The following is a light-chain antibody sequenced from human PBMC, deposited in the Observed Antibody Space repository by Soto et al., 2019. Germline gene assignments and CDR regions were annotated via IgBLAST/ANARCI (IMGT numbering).Light chain of an antibody. CDR1: QYVGTS. J-gene: IGKJ4*02. CDR2: RAS. V-gene: IGKV1-5*03. Sequence: DIQMTQSPSTLSASVGDRVTLACRASQYVGTSLAWYQQKPGKAPRLLIYRASSLESGVPSRFTGTGAGTGFTLTISSLQPDDFATYYCQQYHTSSRTFGRGTKVVIK. CDR3: QQYHTSSRT.